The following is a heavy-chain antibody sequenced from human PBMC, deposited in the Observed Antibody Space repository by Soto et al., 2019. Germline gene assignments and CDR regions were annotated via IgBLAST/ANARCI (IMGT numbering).Heavy chain of an antibody. CDR1: GDSINGYY. D-gene: IGHD4-17*01. CDR2: IYTSGTT. CDR3: ARDTVGISSPGVY. J-gene: IGHJ4*02. V-gene: IGHV4-4*07. Sequence: QVQLQESGPGLVKPSETLSLTCTVSGDSINGYYWTWIRQPAGKGLEWIGRIYTSGTTSYSPSLKSRVTMSLGTSKNHFSLRLTSVTAADTAVYYCARDTVGISSPGVYWGRGTLVTVSS.